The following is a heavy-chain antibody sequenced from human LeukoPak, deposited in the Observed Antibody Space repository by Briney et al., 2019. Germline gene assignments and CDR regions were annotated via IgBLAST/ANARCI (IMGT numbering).Heavy chain of an antibody. J-gene: IGHJ4*02. CDR1: GGSFSGYH. CDR3: ARHPYYYGSGSPDY. D-gene: IGHD3-10*01. CDR2: IDPYGGS. V-gene: IGHV4-34*01. Sequence: SETLSLTCAVYGGSFSGYHWSWIRQTPGKGLEWIGEIDPYGGSNYNPSLKSRVTISVDTSKNQFSLKLSSVTAADTAVYYCARHPYYYGSGSPDYWGQGTLVTVSS.